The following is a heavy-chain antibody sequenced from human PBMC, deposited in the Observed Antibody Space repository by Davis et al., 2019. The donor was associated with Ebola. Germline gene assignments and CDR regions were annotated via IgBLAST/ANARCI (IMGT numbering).Heavy chain of an antibody. CDR1: GFTFDDYA. D-gene: IGHD2-21*02. J-gene: IGHJ4*02. V-gene: IGHV3-9*01. Sequence: SLKISCAASGFTFDDYAMHWVRQVPGKGLEWVSGINWDSSSRVYVDSVKGRFTISRDNSKNTLYLQMNSLRAEDTAVYYCARDSDDYCFDYWGQGTLVTVSS. CDR2: INWDSSSR. CDR3: ARDSDDYCFDY.